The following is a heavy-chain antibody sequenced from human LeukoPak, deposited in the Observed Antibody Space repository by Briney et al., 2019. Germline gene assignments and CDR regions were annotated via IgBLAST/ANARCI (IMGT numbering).Heavy chain of an antibody. J-gene: IGHJ4*02. CDR1: GHSLTELC. CDR3: TAYVLSGYHDPTPLCDK. CDR2: FDPEDGET. V-gene: IGHV1-24*01. D-gene: IGHD3-9*01. Sequence: GASVKVSCKVSGHSLTELCMHWVRQTPGKGLEWMGGFDPEDGETIYAQKLPGRVTMTEETSTDTAYTELRSLRSEDTAVYFLTAYVLSGYHDPTPLCDKWGEGTGVSVST.